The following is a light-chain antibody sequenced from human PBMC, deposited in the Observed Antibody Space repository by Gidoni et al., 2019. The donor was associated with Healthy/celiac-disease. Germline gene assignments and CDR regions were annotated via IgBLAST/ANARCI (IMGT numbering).Light chain of an antibody. CDR1: QSVSSSY. Sequence: DIVLTKSPGTLSLSPGERATLSCRASQSVSSSYLAWYQQKPGQAPRLLIYGASSRATGIPDRFSGSGSGTDFTLTISRLEPEDFAVYYCQQYGSSSWTFGQGTKVEIK. J-gene: IGKJ1*01. V-gene: IGKV3-20*01. CDR2: GAS. CDR3: QQYGSSSWT.